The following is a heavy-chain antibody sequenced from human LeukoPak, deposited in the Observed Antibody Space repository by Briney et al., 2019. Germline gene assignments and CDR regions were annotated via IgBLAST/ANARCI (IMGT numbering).Heavy chain of an antibody. CDR1: GGSISSYY. CDR2: IYYSGST. D-gene: IGHD5-12*01. V-gene: IGHV4-59*01. Sequence: SETLSLTCTVSGGSISSYYWSWIRQPPGKGLEWIGYIYYSGSTNYNPSLKSRVTISVDTSKNQFSLKLSSVTAADTAVYYCARVGYEHDAFGIWGQGTMVTVSS. J-gene: IGHJ3*02. CDR3: ARVGYEHDAFGI.